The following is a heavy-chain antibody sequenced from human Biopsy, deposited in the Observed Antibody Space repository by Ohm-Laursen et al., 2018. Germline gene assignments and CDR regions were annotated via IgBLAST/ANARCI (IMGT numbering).Heavy chain of an antibody. Sequence: SLRLSCAASGYTFSSYWMHWVRQAPGKGLVWVSRINRDGSSTTYADSVKGRFTISRDSAKNTLYLQMNSLRAEDTAVYYCARDPRDGRTGKSTKDALDIWGQGTMVTVSS. CDR2: INRDGSST. CDR1: GYTFSSYW. CDR3: ARDPRDGRTGKSTKDALDI. D-gene: IGHD1-1*01. J-gene: IGHJ3*02. V-gene: IGHV3-74*01.